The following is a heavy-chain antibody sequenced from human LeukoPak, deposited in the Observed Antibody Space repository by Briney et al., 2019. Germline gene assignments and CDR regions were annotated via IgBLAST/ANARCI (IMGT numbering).Heavy chain of an antibody. J-gene: IGHJ5*02. CDR3: ARDFGLRYFDWENWFDP. D-gene: IGHD3-9*01. CDR1: GYTFTSYY. Sequence: ASVKVSCKASGYTFTSYYMHWVRQAPGQGLEWMGIINPSGGSTSYAQKFQGRVTMTRDTSTSTVYMELSSLRSEDTAVYYCARDFGLRYFDWENWFDPWGQGTLVTVSS. CDR2: INPSGGST. V-gene: IGHV1-46*01.